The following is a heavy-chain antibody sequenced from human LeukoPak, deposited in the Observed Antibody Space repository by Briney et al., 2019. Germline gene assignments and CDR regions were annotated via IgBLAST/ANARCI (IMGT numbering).Heavy chain of an antibody. CDR1: GGSISSYH. Sequence: SETLSLTCTVSGGSISSYHWSWIRQPPGKGLEGIGYIYYSGSTYYNPSLKSRVTISVDTSKNQFSLKLSSVTAADTAVYYCARVGTYGSGSYLSCLDYWGQGTLVTVSS. J-gene: IGHJ4*02. CDR2: IYYSGST. CDR3: ARVGTYGSGSYLSCLDY. D-gene: IGHD3-10*01. V-gene: IGHV4-59*01.